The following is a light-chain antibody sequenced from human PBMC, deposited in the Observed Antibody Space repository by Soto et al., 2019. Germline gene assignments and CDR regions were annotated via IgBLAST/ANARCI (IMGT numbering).Light chain of an antibody. V-gene: IGLV2-8*01. Sequence: QSALPQPPSASGSPGQSVTISCTGTSSDIGAYNFVSWYQQHPGKAPKLMIYEVTKRPSGVPDRFSGSKSGNTTSLTVSGLQGEDEAEYYCAALQNDHYYVFGTGTKLTVL. J-gene: IGLJ1*01. CDR3: AALQNDHYYV. CDR2: EVT. CDR1: SSDIGAYNF.